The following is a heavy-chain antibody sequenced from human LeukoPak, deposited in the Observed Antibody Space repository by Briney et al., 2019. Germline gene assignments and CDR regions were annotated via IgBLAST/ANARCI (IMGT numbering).Heavy chain of an antibody. J-gene: IGHJ6*02. D-gene: IGHD3-3*01. V-gene: IGHV3-9*01. CDR1: GFTFDDYA. CDR2: ISWNSGSI. CDR3: AKEGTIFGVDNYYYYGMDV. Sequence: PGGSLRLSCAASGFTFDDYAMHWVRQAPGKGLEWVSGISWNSGSIGYADSVKGRFTISRDNAKNSLYLQMNSLRAEDTALYYCAKEGTIFGVDNYYYYGMDVWGQGTTVTVSS.